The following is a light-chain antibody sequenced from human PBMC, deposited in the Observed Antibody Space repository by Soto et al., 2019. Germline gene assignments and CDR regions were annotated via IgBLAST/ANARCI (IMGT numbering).Light chain of an antibody. CDR1: QSVSSN. CDR3: QQRSNWPIT. J-gene: IGKJ5*01. CDR2: DAS. V-gene: IGKV3-11*01. Sequence: EIVLTQSPGTLSLSPGERATLSCRASQSVSSNLAWYQHKPGQAPRLLIYDASNRATGIPARFSGSGSGTDFTLTISSLEPEDFAVYYCQQRSNWPITFGQGTRLEI.